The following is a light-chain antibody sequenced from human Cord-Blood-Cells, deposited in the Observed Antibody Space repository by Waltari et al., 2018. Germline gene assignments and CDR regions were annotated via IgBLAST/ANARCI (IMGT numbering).Light chain of an antibody. Sequence: QSALTQPASVSGSPGQSITISCTGTSSHVGGYNYVSWYQQHPGKDPKLMIYDVSTRPSGVSNRFSGSKSGNTASLTISGLQAEDEADYYCSSYTSSSTVFGGGTKLTVL. CDR3: SSYTSSSTV. CDR2: DVS. CDR1: SSHVGGYNY. J-gene: IGLJ3*02. V-gene: IGLV2-14*01.